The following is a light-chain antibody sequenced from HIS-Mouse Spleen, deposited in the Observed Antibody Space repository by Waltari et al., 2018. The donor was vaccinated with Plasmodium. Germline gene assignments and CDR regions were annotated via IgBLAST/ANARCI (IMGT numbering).Light chain of an antibody. V-gene: IGKV1-8*01. J-gene: IGKJ2*01. CDR3: QQYDSYPYT. CDR1: QGISSY. Sequence: AIRMTQSPSSFSASTGDRVTITCRASQGISSYLAWYQQKPGKAPKLLIYAASTLQSGVPSRFSGSGSGTDFTLTISCLQSEDFGTYYCQQYDSYPYTFGQGTKLEIK. CDR2: AAS.